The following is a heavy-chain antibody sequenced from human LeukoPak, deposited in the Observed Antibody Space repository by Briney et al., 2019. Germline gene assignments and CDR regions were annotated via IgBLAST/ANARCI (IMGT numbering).Heavy chain of an antibody. CDR2: IYSSGHT. CDR1: GGSISRYY. Sequence: SETLSLTCTVSGGSISRYYWSWIRQSAGKGLEWIARIYSSGHTNYNPSLKSRVTMSVDTSKNQFSLKLSSVTTADTAVYYCAKEKKEDYLDYWGRGTLSPSPQ. V-gene: IGHV4-4*07. J-gene: IGHJ4*02. CDR3: AKEKKEDYLDY.